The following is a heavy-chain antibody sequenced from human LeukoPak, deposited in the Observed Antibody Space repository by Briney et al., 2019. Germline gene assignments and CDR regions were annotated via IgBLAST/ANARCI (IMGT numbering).Heavy chain of an antibody. CDR2: ISGSGGST. CDR1: GFTFSRYV. Sequence: PGGSLRLSCGASGFTFSRYVMSWVRQAPGKGLEGVSAISGSGGSTYYADSVKGRFTIYRDNSKNTPYLQMNSLRAEDTAVYYCATAAAGYCYYYYYMDVWGKGTTVTVSS. V-gene: IGHV3-23*01. J-gene: IGHJ6*03. D-gene: IGHD6-13*01. CDR3: ATAAAGYCYYYYYMDV.